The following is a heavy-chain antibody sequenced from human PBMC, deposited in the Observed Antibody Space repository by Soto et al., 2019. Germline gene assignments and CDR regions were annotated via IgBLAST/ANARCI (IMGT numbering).Heavy chain of an antibody. Sequence: PGESLKISCKGSGYSFTSYWIGWVRQMPGKGLEWMGIIYLGDSDTRYSPSFQGQVTISADKSISTAYLQWSSLKASDTAMYYCARQTYCSSTSCYTVDSWGKGPLVTVSS. J-gene: IGHJ4*02. CDR2: IYLGDSDT. V-gene: IGHV5-51*01. CDR3: ARQTYCSSTSCYTVDS. D-gene: IGHD2-2*02. CDR1: GYSFTSYW.